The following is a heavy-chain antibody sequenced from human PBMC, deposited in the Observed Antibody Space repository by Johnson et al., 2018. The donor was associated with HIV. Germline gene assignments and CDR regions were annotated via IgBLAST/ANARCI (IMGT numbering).Heavy chain of an antibody. Sequence: QVQLLESGGGVVQPGRSLRLSCAASGFTFSSYGMHWVRQAPGKGLEWVAVIWYDGSNKYYADSVKGRFTISRDNSKNTLYLQMNSLRAEDTAVYYCEAVVVTAIHDAFDIWGQGTMVTVSS. CDR2: IWYDGSNK. V-gene: IGHV3-30*19. D-gene: IGHD2-21*02. CDR1: GFTFSSYG. CDR3: EAVVVTAIHDAFDI. J-gene: IGHJ3*02.